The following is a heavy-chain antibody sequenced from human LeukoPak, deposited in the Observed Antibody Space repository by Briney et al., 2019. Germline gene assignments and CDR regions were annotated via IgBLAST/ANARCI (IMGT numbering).Heavy chain of an antibody. J-gene: IGHJ4*02. CDR1: GGSTSSGDYY. V-gene: IGHV4-30-4*01. CDR3: ARTMVRGVIIDY. Sequence: SETLSLTCTVSGGSTSSGDYYWSWIRQPPGKGLEWIGYIYYSGSTYYNPSLKSRVTISVDTSKNQFSLKLSSVTAADTAVYYCARTMVRGVIIDYWGQGTLVTVSS. D-gene: IGHD3-10*01. CDR2: IYYSGST.